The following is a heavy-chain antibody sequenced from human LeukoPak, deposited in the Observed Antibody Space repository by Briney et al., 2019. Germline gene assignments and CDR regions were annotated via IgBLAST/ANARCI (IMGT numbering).Heavy chain of an antibody. J-gene: IGHJ4*02. V-gene: IGHV4-4*02. CDR3: ASTPLPYYYDSSGYYRGPYFDY. D-gene: IGHD3-22*01. CDR1: GGSISSSNW. Sequence: PSGTLSLTCAVSGGSISSSNWWSWVRQPPGKGLEWIGEIYHSGSTNYNPSLKSRVTISVDKSKNQFSLKLSSVTAADTAVYYCASTPLPYYYDSSGYYRGPYFDYWGQGTLVTVSS. CDR2: IYHSGST.